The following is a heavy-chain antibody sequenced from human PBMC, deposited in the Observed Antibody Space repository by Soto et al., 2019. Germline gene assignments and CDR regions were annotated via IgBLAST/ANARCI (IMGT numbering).Heavy chain of an antibody. V-gene: IGHV4-34*01. CDR2: INHSGST. Sequence: SETLSLTCAVYGGSFSGYYWSWIRQPPGKGLEWIGEINHSGSTNYNPSLKSRVTISVDTSKNQFSLKLSSVTAADTAVYYCARGALYDFWSGYGNWFDPWGQGTLVTVS. CDR3: ARGALYDFWSGYGNWFDP. J-gene: IGHJ5*02. CDR1: GGSFSGYY. D-gene: IGHD3-3*01.